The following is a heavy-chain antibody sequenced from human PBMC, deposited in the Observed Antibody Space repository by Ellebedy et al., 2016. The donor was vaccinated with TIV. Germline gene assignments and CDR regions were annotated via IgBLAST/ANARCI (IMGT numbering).Heavy chain of an antibody. D-gene: IGHD1-26*01. CDR3: ARGRGGSYSIPFDV. Sequence: SETLSLTXAVYGASFSHYYWSWIRLPPGKGLEWIGEINHSGSTYYNPSLKSRVSMSVDRSKNQFSLKLNSLSAADTAVYFCARGRGGSYSIPFDVWGQGALVTVSP. J-gene: IGHJ4*02. V-gene: IGHV4-34*01. CDR1: GASFSHYY. CDR2: INHSGST.